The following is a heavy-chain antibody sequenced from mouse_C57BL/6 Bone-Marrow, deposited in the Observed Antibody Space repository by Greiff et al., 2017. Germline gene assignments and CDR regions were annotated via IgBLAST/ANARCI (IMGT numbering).Heavy chain of an antibody. Sequence: VQLQQSGPELVKPGASVKISCKASGYAFSSSWMNWVKQRPGKGLEWIGRIYPGDGDTNYNGKFKGKATLTADKSSSTAYMQLSSLTSEGSAVYYCARGDYYGSSYGGGFAYWGQGTLVTVSA. CDR1: GYAFSSSW. V-gene: IGHV1-82*01. CDR3: ARGDYYGSSYGGGFAY. CDR2: IYPGDGDT. D-gene: IGHD1-1*01. J-gene: IGHJ3*01.